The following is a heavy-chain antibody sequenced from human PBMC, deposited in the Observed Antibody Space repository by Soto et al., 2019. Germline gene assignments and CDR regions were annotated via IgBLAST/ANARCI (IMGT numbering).Heavy chain of an antibody. CDR2: IIPIFSTA. CDR1: GGTFSSYA. D-gene: IGHD4-17*01. Sequence: SVKVSCKASGGTFSSYAISWVRQAPGQGLEWMGGIIPIFSTANYAQKFQGRVTITADKSTSTAYMELSSLRSEDTAVYYCARDGDYGDYAGKGVGMKYYGMDVWGQGTTVTVSS. V-gene: IGHV1-69*06. J-gene: IGHJ6*02. CDR3: ARDGDYGDYAGKGVGMKYYGMDV.